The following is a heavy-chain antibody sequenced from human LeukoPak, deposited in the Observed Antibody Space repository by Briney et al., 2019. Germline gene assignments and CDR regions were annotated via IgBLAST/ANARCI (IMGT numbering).Heavy chain of an antibody. Sequence: GGSLRLSCASSGFSFSRYEMHWVRQGTGKRLEWVSAIGTSGDTFYAGSVKGRFTISRGNAKDSLYLQMNSLSARDTAVYYCVREGRGRSGTNAYDIWGQGTVVSVST. CDR1: GFSFSRYE. CDR3: VREGRGRSGTNAYDI. D-gene: IGHD6-19*01. CDR2: IGTSGDT. J-gene: IGHJ3*02. V-gene: IGHV3-13*01.